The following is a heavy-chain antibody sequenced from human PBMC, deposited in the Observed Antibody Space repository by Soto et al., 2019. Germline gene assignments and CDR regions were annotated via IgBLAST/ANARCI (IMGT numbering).Heavy chain of an antibody. CDR1: GFTFSSYS. CDR2: ISSSSSYI. Sequence: EVQLVESGGGLVKPGGSLRLSCAASGFTFSSYSMNWVRQAPGKGLEWVSSISSSSSYIYYADSVKGRFTISRDNAKNSLYLQMNSLRAEDTAVYYCARDESEEAAMVFDYWGQGTLVTVSS. D-gene: IGHD5-18*01. J-gene: IGHJ4*02. CDR3: ARDESEEAAMVFDY. V-gene: IGHV3-21*01.